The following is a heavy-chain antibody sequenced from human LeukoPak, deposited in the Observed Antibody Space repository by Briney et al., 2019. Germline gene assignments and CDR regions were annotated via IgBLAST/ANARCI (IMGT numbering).Heavy chain of an antibody. CDR1: GVSISSYH. V-gene: IGHV4-59*01. CDR3: ARKDGDY. D-gene: IGHD2-15*01. J-gene: IGHJ4*02. CDR2: IYNSGST. Sequence: SQTLSLTCTVSGVSISSYHWSWIRQPPVKGLEWIGYIYNSGSTNYNPSLKSRVTISVDTSKNQVSLKLSSVTAADTAVYYCARKDGDYWGQGILVTVSS.